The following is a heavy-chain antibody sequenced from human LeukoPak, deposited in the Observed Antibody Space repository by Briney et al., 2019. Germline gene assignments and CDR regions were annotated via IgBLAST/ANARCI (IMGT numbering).Heavy chain of an antibody. CDR1: GFTFYSYG. J-gene: IGHJ5*02. CDR2: ISHDGSNI. V-gene: IGHV3-30*18. D-gene: IGHD3-22*01. CDR3: AKDPYRVIVATGNYLDP. Sequence: GGSLRLSCAASGFTFYSYGMHWVRQAPGKGLEWVAVISHDGSNIHYGDSVKGRFTISRDNSKNTLYLQMNSLRAEDTAVYHCAKDPYRVIVATGNYLDPWGQGTLVTVSS.